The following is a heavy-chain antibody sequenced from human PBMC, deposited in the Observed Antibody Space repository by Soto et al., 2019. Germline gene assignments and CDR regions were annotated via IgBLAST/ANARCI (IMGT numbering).Heavy chain of an antibody. Sequence: QVQLVQSGAEVKKPGSSVKVSCKASGGTFSSYAISWVRQAPGQGLEWMGGIIPIFDTADYAQKFPGRATITADESTSTGYMELSSLRSEDTAVYYCASHGITGTWVYYYGMDVWGQGTTVTVSS. CDR2: IIPIFDTA. D-gene: IGHD1-7*01. J-gene: IGHJ6*02. CDR3: ASHGITGTWVYYYGMDV. V-gene: IGHV1-69*12. CDR1: GGTFSSYA.